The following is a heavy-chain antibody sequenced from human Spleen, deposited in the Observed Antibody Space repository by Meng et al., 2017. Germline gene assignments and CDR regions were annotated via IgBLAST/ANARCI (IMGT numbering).Heavy chain of an antibody. CDR1: GDSISMGQYF. Sequence: QLQPEEAGQELVQPSQNLSLTCTVSGDSISMGQYFWSSTRQPPGKSLEWIGYMDYRGCTFYNPSLKSRVTISVDTSKNQFPLKLSSVTAADTAVYFCARGELLWDYWGQGTLVTVSS. D-gene: IGHD2-2*01. V-gene: IGHV4-30-4*01. CDR2: MDYRGCT. CDR3: ARGELLWDY. J-gene: IGHJ4*02.